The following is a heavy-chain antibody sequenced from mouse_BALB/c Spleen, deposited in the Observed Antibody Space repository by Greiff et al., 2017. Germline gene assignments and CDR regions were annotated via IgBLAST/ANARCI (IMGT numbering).Heavy chain of an antibody. CDR2: INPSTGYP. V-gene: IGHV1-7*01. CDR3: ARRTRITTAYLDY. D-gene: IGHD1-2*01. CDR1: GYPFTRYC. J-gene: IGHJ2*01. Sequence: QVQLQQSGAELAKPGASVKMSCTASGYPFTRYCLHWVKQRPGQGLEWIGYINPSTGYPEYNQKFKDKATLTADKSSSTAYMQLSSLTSEDSSVYDCARRTRITTAYLDYWGQGTTLTVSS.